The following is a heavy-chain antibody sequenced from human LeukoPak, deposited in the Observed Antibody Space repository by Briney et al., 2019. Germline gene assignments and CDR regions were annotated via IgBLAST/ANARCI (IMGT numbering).Heavy chain of an antibody. CDR1: GLTFNKYW. CDR3: ALPIAAAGNDAFDI. J-gene: IGHJ3*02. V-gene: IGHV3-21*01. CDR2: ISSSSSYI. D-gene: IGHD6-13*01. Sequence: SGGSLRLSCAAFGLTFNKYWMSWVRQAPGKGLEWVSSISSSSSYIYYADSVKGRFTISRDNAKNSLYLQMNSLRAEDTAVYYCALPIAAAGNDAFDIWGQGTMVTVSS.